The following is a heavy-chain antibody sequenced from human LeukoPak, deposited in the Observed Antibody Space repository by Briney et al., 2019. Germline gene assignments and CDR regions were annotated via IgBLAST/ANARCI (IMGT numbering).Heavy chain of an antibody. CDR1: GGSFSGYY. CDR2: INHSGST. Sequence: PSETLSLTCAVYGGSFSGYYWSWIRQPPGKGLEWIGEINHSGSTNCNPSLMSRVTISVDTSKNQFSLKLSSVTAADTAVYYCARWVVAADYFYYMDVWGKGTTVTVSS. D-gene: IGHD2-15*01. CDR3: ARWVVAADYFYYMDV. V-gene: IGHV4-34*01. J-gene: IGHJ6*03.